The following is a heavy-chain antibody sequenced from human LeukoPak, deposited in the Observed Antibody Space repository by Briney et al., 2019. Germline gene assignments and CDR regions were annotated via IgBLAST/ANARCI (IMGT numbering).Heavy chain of an antibody. CDR3: ARKGLGGELGGFDY. CDR2: INWNGGIT. Sequence: PGGSLRLSCAASGFTFSSYAMSWVRQAPGKEVECVAGINWNGGITGYADSVKGRFTISRDNAKNSLYLQMNSLRVEDTALYYCARKGLGGELGGFDYWGQGTLVTVSS. V-gene: IGHV3-20*04. CDR1: GFTFSSYA. D-gene: IGHD1-26*01. J-gene: IGHJ4*02.